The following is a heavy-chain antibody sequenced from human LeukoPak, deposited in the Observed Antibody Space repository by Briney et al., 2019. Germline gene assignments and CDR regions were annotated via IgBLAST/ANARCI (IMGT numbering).Heavy chain of an antibody. Sequence: SETLSLTCAVSDGSISSYYWNWIRQPPGKGPEWIGNIYNSGSTDYNPSLKSRVTISVNLSKKQISLKLTSVTAADTALYYCARDKGPYWYFDLWGRGTLVTVSS. V-gene: IGHV4-59*01. CDR2: IYNSGST. CDR1: DGSISSYY. J-gene: IGHJ2*01. CDR3: ARDKGPYWYFDL.